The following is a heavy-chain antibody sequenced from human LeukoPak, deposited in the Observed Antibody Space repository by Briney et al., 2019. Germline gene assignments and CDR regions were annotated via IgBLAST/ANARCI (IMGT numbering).Heavy chain of an antibody. J-gene: IGHJ4*02. CDR3: AKAPVTTCSGAYCYPFDY. D-gene: IGHD2-21*01. Sequence: GGSLRLSCAASGFTLSSYAMSWVRQAPGKGLEWVSAISISGNTYHADSVKGRFTISRDSSKNTLYLQMNRLRAEDAAVYYCAKAPVTTCSGAYCYPFDYWGQGTLVTVSS. V-gene: IGHV3-23*01. CDR1: GFTLSSYA. CDR2: ISISGNT.